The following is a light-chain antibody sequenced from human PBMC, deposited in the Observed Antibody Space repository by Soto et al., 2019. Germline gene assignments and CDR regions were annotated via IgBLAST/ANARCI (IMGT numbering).Light chain of an antibody. CDR3: QQSYDMPTWT. CDR1: RSISNY. CDR2: GAS. Sequence: DIQMTQSPSSVSASVGDRVTITCRASRSISNYLNWYQHKPGKAPKLLIYGASTLQTGIPPRFSGRISGTEFILTITSLQPEDSATYFCQQSYDMPTWTFGQGTKVEIK. J-gene: IGKJ1*01. V-gene: IGKV1-39*01.